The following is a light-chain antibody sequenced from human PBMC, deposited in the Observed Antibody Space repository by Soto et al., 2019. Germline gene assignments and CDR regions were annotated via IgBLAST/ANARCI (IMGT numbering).Light chain of an antibody. CDR3: SSYTSSSTVV. Sequence: QSALTQPASVSGSPGQSITISCTGTSSDVGGYNYVSWYQQHPGKAPKLMIYDVSNRPSGVSNRFSGSKSGNTASLTISGLQDEDEADYYCSSYTSSSTVVFAGGTQLTVL. CDR2: DVS. J-gene: IGLJ2*01. CDR1: SSDVGGYNY. V-gene: IGLV2-14*01.